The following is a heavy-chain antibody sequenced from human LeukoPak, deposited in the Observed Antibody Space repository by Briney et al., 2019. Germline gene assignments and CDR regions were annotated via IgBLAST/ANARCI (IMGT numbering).Heavy chain of an antibody. CDR3: ARDGWPNRSSTSCYSYFDY. Sequence: GGSLRLSCAASGFTFSSYSMNWVRQAPGKGLEWVSSISSSSSYIYYADSVKGRFTISRDNAKNSLYLQMNSLRAEDTAVYYCARDGWPNRSSTSCYSYFDYWGQGTLVTVSS. J-gene: IGHJ4*02. CDR2: ISSSSSYI. D-gene: IGHD2-2*01. V-gene: IGHV3-21*01. CDR1: GFTFSSYS.